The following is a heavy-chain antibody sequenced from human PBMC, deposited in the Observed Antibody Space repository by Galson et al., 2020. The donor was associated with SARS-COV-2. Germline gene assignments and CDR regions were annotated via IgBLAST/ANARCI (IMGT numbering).Heavy chain of an antibody. CDR2: VKSKSEIGRA. Sequence: GGSLRLSCAASGFSFTNAWMSWVRQAPGKGLEWVGRVKSKSEIGRADYTAPVQGRFTISRDDSKNMVYLQMNSLKSEDTAVYYCSTDPGDASGYGPGYWGQGTLVTGSS. D-gene: IGHD3-22*01. CDR3: STDPGDASGYGPGY. V-gene: IGHV3-15*01. J-gene: IGHJ4*02. CDR1: GFSFTNAW.